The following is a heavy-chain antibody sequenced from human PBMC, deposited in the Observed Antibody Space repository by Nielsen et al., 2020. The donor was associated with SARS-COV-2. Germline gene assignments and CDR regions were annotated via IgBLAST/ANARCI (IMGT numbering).Heavy chain of an antibody. CDR3: AKDSSSWSSFDY. V-gene: IGHV3-30*18. CDR2: ISYDGSNK. CDR1: GFTFSSYG. D-gene: IGHD6-13*01. Sequence: GESLKISCAASGFTFSSYGMHWVRQAPGKGLEWVAVISYDGSNKYYADSVKGRFTISRDNSKNTLYLQMNSLRAEDTAVYYCAKDSSSWSSFDYWGQGTLVTVSS. J-gene: IGHJ4*02.